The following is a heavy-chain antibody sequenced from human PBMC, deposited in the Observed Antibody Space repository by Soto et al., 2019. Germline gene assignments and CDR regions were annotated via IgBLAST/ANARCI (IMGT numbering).Heavy chain of an antibody. CDR1: GFAFSTYA. Sequence: LRLSCAASGFAFSTYAMTWVRQAPGKGLEWVSVISGSGGSSYYAASVKGRFTISRDNSKNTLFLQMNGLRAEDTAVYYCAKVTKRAAAGRYEYYKYGMDVWGQGTTVTVSS. V-gene: IGHV3-23*01. J-gene: IGHJ6*02. CDR3: AKVTKRAAAGRYEYYKYGMDV. CDR2: ISGSGGSS. D-gene: IGHD6-13*01.